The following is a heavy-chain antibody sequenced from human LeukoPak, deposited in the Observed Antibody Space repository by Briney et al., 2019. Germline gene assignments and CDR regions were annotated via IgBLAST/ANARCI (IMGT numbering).Heavy chain of an antibody. D-gene: IGHD3-10*01. CDR2: ISYDGSNK. CDR3: ARVNRGDIYGSGSYYRPIGYFQH. Sequence: GGSLRLSCAASGFSFSSYAMHWVRQAPGKWLEWVAVISYDGSNKYYADSVKGRFTISRDNSKNTLYLQMNSLRAEDTAVYYCARVNRGDIYGSGSYYRPIGYFQHWGQGTLVTVSS. V-gene: IGHV3-30*04. J-gene: IGHJ1*01. CDR1: GFSFSSYA.